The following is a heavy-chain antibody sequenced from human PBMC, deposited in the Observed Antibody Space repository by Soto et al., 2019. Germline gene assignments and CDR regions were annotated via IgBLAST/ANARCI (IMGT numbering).Heavy chain of an antibody. V-gene: IGHV2-5*01. CDR2: IYWNDDK. Sequence: SGPTLVNPTQTLTLTCTFSGFSLSTSGVGVGWIRQPPGKALEWLALIYWNDDKRYSPSLKSRLTITKDTSKNQVVLTMTNMDPVDTATHYCARKTFSGDKNWFDPWGQGTLVTVSS. J-gene: IGHJ5*02. CDR1: GFSLSTSGVG. D-gene: IGHD4-17*01. CDR3: ARKTFSGDKNWFDP.